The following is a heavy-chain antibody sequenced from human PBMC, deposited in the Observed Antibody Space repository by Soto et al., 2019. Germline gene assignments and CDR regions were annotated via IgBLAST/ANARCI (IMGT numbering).Heavy chain of an antibody. CDR1: GGSISSYY. Sequence: PSETLSLTCTVSGGSISSYYWSWIRQPPGEGLEWIGYIYYSGSTNYNPSLKSRVTISVDTSKNQFSLKLSSVTAADTAVYYCARVWGGAFDIWGQGTMDTVSS. J-gene: IGHJ3*02. CDR3: ARVWGGAFDI. D-gene: IGHD3-10*01. CDR2: IYYSGST. V-gene: IGHV4-59*01.